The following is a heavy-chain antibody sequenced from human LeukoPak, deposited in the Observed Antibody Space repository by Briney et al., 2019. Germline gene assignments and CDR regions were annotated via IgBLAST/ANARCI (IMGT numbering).Heavy chain of an antibody. Sequence: GRSLRLSCAASGFTFSSYGMHWVRQAPGKGLEWVAVIWYDGSNKYYADSVKGRFTISRDNSKNTLYLQMNSLRVEDTAVYYCARQLHPTGYYYYGMDLWGKGTAVTVSS. CDR1: GFTFSSYG. V-gene: IGHV3-33*01. CDR2: IWYDGSNK. D-gene: IGHD1-1*01. CDR3: ARQLHPTGYYYYGMDL. J-gene: IGHJ6*04.